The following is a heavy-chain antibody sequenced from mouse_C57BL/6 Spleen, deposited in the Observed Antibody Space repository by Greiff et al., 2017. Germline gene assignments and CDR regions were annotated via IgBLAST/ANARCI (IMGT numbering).Heavy chain of an antibody. D-gene: IGHD3-3*01. Sequence: EVQGVESGGGLVKPGGSLKLSCAASGFTFSSYAMSWVRQTPEKRLEWVATISDGGSYTYYPDNVKGRFTISRDNAKNNLYLQMSHLKSEDTAMYYCASGSRAGFDYWGQGTTLTVSS. J-gene: IGHJ2*01. CDR1: GFTFSSYA. V-gene: IGHV5-4*01. CDR2: ISDGGSYT. CDR3: ASGSRAGFDY.